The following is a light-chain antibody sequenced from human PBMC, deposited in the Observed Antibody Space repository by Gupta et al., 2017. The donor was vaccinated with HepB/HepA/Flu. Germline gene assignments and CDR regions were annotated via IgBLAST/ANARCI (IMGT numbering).Light chain of an antibody. Sequence: QSALTQPASVSGSPGQSITISCTGTSSDVGGYNYVSWYQQNPGKAPKLMIYDVSNRPLGVSNRFSGSKSGNTASLTISGLQAEDEADYYCSSYTSGTTYVFGTGTKVTVL. J-gene: IGLJ1*01. CDR2: DVS. CDR1: SSDVGGYNY. CDR3: SSYTSGTTYV. V-gene: IGLV2-14*01.